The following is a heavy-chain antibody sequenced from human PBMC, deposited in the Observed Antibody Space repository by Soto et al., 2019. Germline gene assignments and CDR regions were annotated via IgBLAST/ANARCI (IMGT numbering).Heavy chain of an antibody. Sequence: EEQLVESGGDLVEPGGSLRLSCAASGFTVSNNYMSWFRKAQGKGLEWVSLIYSGGSTYYADSVKGRFTISRDSSKNTLYLQMNSRRAEDTAMYYCAAYSHKGYWGQGTLVTVSS. CDR1: GFTVSNNY. D-gene: IGHD3-16*01. CDR3: AAYSHKGY. J-gene: IGHJ4*02. CDR2: IYSGGST. V-gene: IGHV3-66*01.